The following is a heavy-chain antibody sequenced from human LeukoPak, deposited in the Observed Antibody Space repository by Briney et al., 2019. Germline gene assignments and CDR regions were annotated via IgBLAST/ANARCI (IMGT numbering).Heavy chain of an antibody. CDR2: IIPIFGTA. D-gene: IGHD6-6*01. Sequence: SVTVSCKASGGTFSSYAISWVRQAPGQGLEWMGGIIPIFGTANYAQKFQGRVTITADESTSTAYMELSSLRSEDTAVYYCARWSIAARFDYYYGMDVWGQGTTVTVSS. CDR1: GGTFSSYA. J-gene: IGHJ6*02. V-gene: IGHV1-69*13. CDR3: ARWSIAARFDYYYGMDV.